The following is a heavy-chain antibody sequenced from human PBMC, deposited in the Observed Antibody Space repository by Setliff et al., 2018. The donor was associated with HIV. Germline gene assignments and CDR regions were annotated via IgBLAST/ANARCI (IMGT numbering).Heavy chain of an antibody. Sequence: NPSETLSLTCSVSGDSISRYYWSWIRQPPGKGLEWIGYIDYSGSTSYNPSLKSRVTISKDTSKKQISLRLRFVTAADTAVYYCARGSTISEVVTTNWLDPWGQGTLVTVSS. CDR1: GDSISRYY. D-gene: IGHD3-3*01. CDR2: IDYSGST. J-gene: IGHJ5*02. CDR3: ARGSTISEVVTTNWLDP. V-gene: IGHV4-59*01.